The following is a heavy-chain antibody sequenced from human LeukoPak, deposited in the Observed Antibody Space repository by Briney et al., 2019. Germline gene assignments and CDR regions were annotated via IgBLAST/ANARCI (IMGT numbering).Heavy chain of an antibody. V-gene: IGHV3-30*18. J-gene: IGHJ4*02. Sequence: AGGSLRLSCAASGFTFSSYDMYWVRQAPGKGLEWVAAISYDGSDKYYADSVKGRFTISRDNSKNTLYLQMSSLRPEDTAVYYCAKPTVALDYWGQGTLVTVSS. CDR3: AKPTVALDY. D-gene: IGHD4-23*01. CDR2: ISYDGSDK. CDR1: GFTFSSYD.